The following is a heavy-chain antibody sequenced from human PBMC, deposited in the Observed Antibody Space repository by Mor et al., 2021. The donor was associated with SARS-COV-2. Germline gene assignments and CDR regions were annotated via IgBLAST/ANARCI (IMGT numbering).Heavy chain of an antibody. D-gene: IGHD1-26*01. V-gene: IGHV3-11*06. Sequence: FTISRDNAKNSLYLQMNSLRAEDTAVYYCARALGSPGAFDIWGQGTMVTVSS. CDR3: ARALGSPGAFDI. J-gene: IGHJ3*02.